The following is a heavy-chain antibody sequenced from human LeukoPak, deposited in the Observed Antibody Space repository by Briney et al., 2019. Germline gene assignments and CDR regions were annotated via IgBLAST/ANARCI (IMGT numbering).Heavy chain of an antibody. CDR2: IYHSGST. CDR1: GYSISSGYY. V-gene: IGHV4-38-2*02. Sequence: SETLSLTCTVSGYSISSGYYWGWIRQPPGKELEWIGSIYHSGSTYYNPSLKSRVTISVDTSKNQFSLKLSSVTAADTAVYYCVRWGLEEYYYYYYMDVWGKGTTVTVSS. CDR3: VRWGLEEYYYYYYMDV. J-gene: IGHJ6*03. D-gene: IGHD3-3*01.